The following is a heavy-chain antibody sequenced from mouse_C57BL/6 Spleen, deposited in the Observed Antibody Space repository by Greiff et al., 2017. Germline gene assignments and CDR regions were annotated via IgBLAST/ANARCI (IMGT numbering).Heavy chain of an antibody. CDR3: VRWFAY. CDR2: INPSNGGT. V-gene: IGHV1-53*01. J-gene: IGHJ3*01. Sequence: QVQLQQSGTELVKPGASVKLSCTASGYTFTSYWMHWVKQRPGQGLEWIGNINPSNGGTKYNEKLKSKATMTVDKSSITAYMQLISLISEGSSFYCYVRWFAYWGQGTLVTVSA. CDR1: GYTFTSYW.